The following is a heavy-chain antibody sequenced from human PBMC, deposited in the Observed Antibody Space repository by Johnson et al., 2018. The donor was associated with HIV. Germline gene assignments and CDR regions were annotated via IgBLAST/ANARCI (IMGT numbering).Heavy chain of an antibody. Sequence: VQLVESGGGLVQPGGSLRLPCAASVFTVSSNYMSWVRQAPGNGLEWVSVLYSGGSTYYADSVKGRFTISKDNSKNTLYLQMNSLRSEYTAVYYCARDPPSYGSGSYFRAFDIWGQGTMVTVSS. CDR3: ARDPPSYGSGSYFRAFDI. CDR2: LYSGGST. V-gene: IGHV3-66*01. CDR1: VFTVSSNY. D-gene: IGHD3-10*01. J-gene: IGHJ3*02.